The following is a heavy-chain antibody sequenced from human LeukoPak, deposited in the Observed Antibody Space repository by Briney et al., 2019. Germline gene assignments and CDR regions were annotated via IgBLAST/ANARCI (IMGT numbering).Heavy chain of an antibody. D-gene: IGHD4-17*01. CDR2: IYSGGST. J-gene: IGHJ4*02. CDR1: GFTLSSNY. CDR3: TRGGTTFLDY. V-gene: IGHV3-66*01. Sequence: GRSLRLSWPAAGFTLSSNYMSWVRQAPGKGLGWVAVIYSGGSTYYADSVKGRFTRSRDNSKNTLYLQMNSLRAEDTAVYYCTRGGTTFLDYWGQGTLVTVSS.